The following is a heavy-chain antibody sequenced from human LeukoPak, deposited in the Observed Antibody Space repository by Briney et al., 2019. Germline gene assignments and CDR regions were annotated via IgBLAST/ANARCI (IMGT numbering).Heavy chain of an antibody. CDR1: GGSISSYY. CDR3: ARDIGYSVIN. Sequence: PSETLSLTCAVSGGSISSYYWNWIRQPAGMGLEWIGRIYASGSTNNPSLKSRVTMSLDTSKNQFSLKLSSVTAADTAVYYCARDIGYSVINWGQGTLVTVSS. J-gene: IGHJ4*02. D-gene: IGHD5/OR15-5a*01. V-gene: IGHV4-4*07. CDR2: IYASGST.